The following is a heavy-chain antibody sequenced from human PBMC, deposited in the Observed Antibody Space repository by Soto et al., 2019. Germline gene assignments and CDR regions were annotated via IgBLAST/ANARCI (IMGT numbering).Heavy chain of an antibody. V-gene: IGHV1-69*06. CDR1: GGTFSSYA. CDR3: AREAAAAGITPYYYYYCMDV. Sequence: QVQLVQSGAEVKKPGSSVTVSCKASGGTFSSYAISWVRQAPGQGLEWMGGIIPIFGTANYAQKFQGRVTITADKSTSRAYLELSSLRSEDTAVYYCAREAAAAGITPYYYYYCMDVWGQGTTVTVSS. D-gene: IGHD6-13*01. J-gene: IGHJ6*02. CDR2: IIPIFGTA.